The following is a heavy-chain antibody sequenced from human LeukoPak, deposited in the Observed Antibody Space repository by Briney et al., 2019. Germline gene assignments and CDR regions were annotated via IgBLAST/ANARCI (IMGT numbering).Heavy chain of an antibody. D-gene: IGHD6-19*01. J-gene: IGHJ4*02. V-gene: IGHV1-2*02. CDR2: INPNSGGT. Sequence: ASVKVSCKASGYTFIDYYMYWVRQAPGQGLEWMGWINPNSGGTSYAQKFQGRVTMTRDTSISTAYMKLSRLRSDDTAVYYCARGAVADIGYWGQGTLVTVSS. CDR3: ARGAVADIGY. CDR1: GYTFIDYY.